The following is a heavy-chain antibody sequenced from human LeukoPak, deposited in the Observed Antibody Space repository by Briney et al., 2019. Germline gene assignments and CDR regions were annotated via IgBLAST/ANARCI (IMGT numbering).Heavy chain of an antibody. CDR2: IKKTGSET. CDR3: AREDGYCSGGNCYSYFDS. CDR1: GFTFSHFW. Sequence: GGSLRISCAASGFTFSHFWMSWVRQAPGKGLEWVAYIKKTGSETYYVDSVKGRFTITRDNTRNSLFLQMYSPRAEDTAVYFCAREDGYCSGGNCYSYFDSWGQGTLVTVSS. V-gene: IGHV3-7*01. J-gene: IGHJ4*02. D-gene: IGHD2-15*01.